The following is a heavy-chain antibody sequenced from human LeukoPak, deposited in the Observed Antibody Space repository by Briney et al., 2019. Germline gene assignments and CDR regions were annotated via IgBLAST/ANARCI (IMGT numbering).Heavy chain of an antibody. D-gene: IGHD4-23*01. CDR2: ISSSSSYI. Sequence: PGGSLRLSCAASGFTFSSYSMNWVRQAPGKGLEWVSSISSSSSYIYYADSVKGRFTISRDNAKNSLYLQMNSLRAEDTAVYYCARDPGGKSVGSLNYYFDYWGQGTLVTVSS. CDR3: ARDPGGKSVGSLNYYFDY. V-gene: IGHV3-21*01. J-gene: IGHJ4*02. CDR1: GFTFSSYS.